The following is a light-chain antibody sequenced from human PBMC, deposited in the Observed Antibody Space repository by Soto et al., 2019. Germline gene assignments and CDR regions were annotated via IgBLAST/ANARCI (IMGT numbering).Light chain of an antibody. CDR2: DVS. CDR3: CSYAGSSSYV. CDR1: SSDVGGYNY. Sequence: QSVLTQPASVSGSPGQSTTISCSGTSSDVGGYNYVSWYQQHPGKAPQVMIYDVSNRPSGVSNRFSGSKSGNTASLTISGLQAEDEADYYCCSYAGSSSYVFGTGTKVTVL. V-gene: IGLV2-14*01. J-gene: IGLJ1*01.